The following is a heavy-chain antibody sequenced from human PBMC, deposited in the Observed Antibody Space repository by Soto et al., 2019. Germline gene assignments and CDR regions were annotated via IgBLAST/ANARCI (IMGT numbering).Heavy chain of an antibody. CDR3: ARDQKPDDYIWGSYRPALDF. CDR1: GFTFSSYG. D-gene: IGHD3-16*02. J-gene: IGHJ4*02. V-gene: IGHV3-33*01. CDR2: IGYDGGDK. Sequence: QVQLVESGGGVVQPGRSLRLSCAASGFTFSSYGMHWVRQAPGKGLEWVAVIGYDGGDKFYPDSVKGRFTISRDNSKNTLFLQMNSLRAEDTAVYYCARDQKPDDYIWGSYRPALDFWGQGALVTVSS.